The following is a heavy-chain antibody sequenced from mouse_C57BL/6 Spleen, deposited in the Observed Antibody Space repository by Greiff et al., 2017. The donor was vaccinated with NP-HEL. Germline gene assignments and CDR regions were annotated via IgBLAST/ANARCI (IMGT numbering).Heavy chain of an antibody. CDR2: IWRGGST. Sequence: QVQLKESGPGLVQPSQSLSITCTVSGFSLTSYGVHWVRQSPGKGLEWLGVIWRGGSTDYNAAFISRLSISKDNSKSQVFLKMNSLQADDTAIYYCARSTGTEGFDYWGQGTTLTVSS. CDR1: GFSLTSYG. CDR3: ARSTGTEGFDY. V-gene: IGHV2-2*01. J-gene: IGHJ2*01. D-gene: IGHD4-1*01.